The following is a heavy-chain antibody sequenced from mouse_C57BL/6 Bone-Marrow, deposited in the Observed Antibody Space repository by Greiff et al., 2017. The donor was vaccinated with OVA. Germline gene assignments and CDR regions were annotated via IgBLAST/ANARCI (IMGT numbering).Heavy chain of an antibody. J-gene: IGHJ1*03. CDR1: GFTFSSYC. V-gene: IGHV5-6*01. D-gene: IGHD1-1*01. CDR3: ARHVYYGSSPHWYFDV. Sequence: EVKLMESGGDLVKPGGSLKLSCAASGFTFSSYCMSWVRQTPDKRLEWVATISSGGSYTYYPDSLKGRFTISRDNAKNTLYLQMSSLKSEDTAMYYCARHVYYGSSPHWYFDVWGTGTTVTVSS. CDR2: ISSGGSYT.